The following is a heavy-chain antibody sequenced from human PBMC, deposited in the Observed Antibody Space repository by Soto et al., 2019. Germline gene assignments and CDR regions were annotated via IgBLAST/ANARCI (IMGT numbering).Heavy chain of an antibody. CDR1: GFSLSTSGEG. J-gene: IGHJ3*01. CDR3: THRRCGGGSCYNVFDV. CDR2: IYLNDDK. Sequence: ITLKESGPTLVQPTQTLTLTCTFSGFSLSTSGEGVGWIRQPPGKALEWLALIYLNDDKRYSPSLKSRVTSTKGTSKNQVVLTMTSPDPVDTATYYCTHRRCGGGSCYNVFDVWGQGAIVTVSS. D-gene: IGHD2-15*01. V-gene: IGHV2-5*01.